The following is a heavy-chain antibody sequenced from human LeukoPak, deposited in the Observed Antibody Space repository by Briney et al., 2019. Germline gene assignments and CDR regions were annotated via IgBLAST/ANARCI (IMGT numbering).Heavy chain of an antibody. V-gene: IGHV4-34*01. D-gene: IGHD6-19*01. CDR1: GGSFSGYY. Sequence: TPSETLSLTCAVYGGSFSGYYWSWIRQPPGKGLEWIGEINHSGSTNYNPSLKSRVTISVDTSKNQFSLKLSSVTAADTAVYYCARVSRGWLIDDAFDIWGQGTMVTVSS. CDR3: ARVSRGWLIDDAFDI. J-gene: IGHJ3*02. CDR2: INHSGST.